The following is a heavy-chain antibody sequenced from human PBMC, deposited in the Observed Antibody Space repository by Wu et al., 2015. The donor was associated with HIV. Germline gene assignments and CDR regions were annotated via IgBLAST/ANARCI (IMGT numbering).Heavy chain of an antibody. D-gene: IGHD6-13*01. CDR2: INPYNGDT. J-gene: IGHJ2*01. Sequence: QVQLVQSGTEVKKPGASVKVSCKASGYTFTRYVMSWLRQAPGQGLEWMGWINPYNGDTNYAQKFQGRVTMTTATSTSTAYMELGSLRSDDTAVYYCAREPLAAAGDYWYFDLWGRGTLVTVSS. CDR3: AREPLAAAGDYWYFDL. V-gene: IGHV1-18*01. CDR1: GYTFTRYV.